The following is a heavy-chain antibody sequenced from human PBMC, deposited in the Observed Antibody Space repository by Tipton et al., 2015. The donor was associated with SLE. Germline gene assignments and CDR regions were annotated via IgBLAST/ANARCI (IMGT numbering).Heavy chain of an antibody. CDR1: GGSFSGYY. CDR3: ARDIVLGGGAFDI. Sequence: TLSLTCAVYGGSFSGYYWSWIRQSPGKGLERIGSLYYTGSTYYNPSLKSRLTISLDTPKNQFSLKLSSVTAADTAVYYCARDIVLGGGAFDIWGQGTMVTVSS. CDR2: LYYTGST. J-gene: IGHJ3*02. V-gene: IGHV4-34*01. D-gene: IGHD3-16*01.